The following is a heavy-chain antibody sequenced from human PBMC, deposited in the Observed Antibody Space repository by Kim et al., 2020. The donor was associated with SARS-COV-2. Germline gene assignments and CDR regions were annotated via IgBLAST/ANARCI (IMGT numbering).Heavy chain of an antibody. CDR2: ISSSSSYI. V-gene: IGHV3-21*01. D-gene: IGHD3-10*01. CDR3: ARERLLADAFDI. CDR1: GFTFSSYS. J-gene: IGHJ3*02. Sequence: GGSLRLSCAASGFTFSSYSMNWVRQAPGKGLEWVSSISSSSSYIYYADSVKGRFTISRDNAKNSLYLQMNSLRVEDTAVYYCARERLLADAFDIWGQGTMVTVS.